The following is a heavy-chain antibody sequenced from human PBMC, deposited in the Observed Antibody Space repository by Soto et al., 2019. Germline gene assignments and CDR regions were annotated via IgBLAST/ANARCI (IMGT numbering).Heavy chain of an antibody. CDR3: ARDLDGSGSYYTGY. V-gene: IGHV1-18*01. J-gene: IGHJ4*02. CDR1: GYTFTSAG. CDR2: ISTYSSNT. Sequence: ASVKVSCKTSGYTFTSAGISWVRQAPGQGLEWMGWISTYSSNTKYAQTLQDRVTMTTDTSTSTAYMELRSLTSDDTAVYYCARDLDGSGSYYTGYWGQGALVTVS. D-gene: IGHD3-10*01.